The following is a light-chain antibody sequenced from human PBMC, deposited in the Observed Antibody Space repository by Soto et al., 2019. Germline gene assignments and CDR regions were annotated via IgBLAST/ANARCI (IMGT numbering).Light chain of an antibody. CDR3: QLRSNWPPMYT. CDR1: QSVSGY. J-gene: IGKJ2*01. V-gene: IGKV3-11*01. CDR2: DAV. Sequence: EIVLTQSPVTLSLSPGEGATLSCRPGQSVSGYLAWYHQRPGQPPRLLIYDAVYRATGIPARISGSGSGTDFTLTISSLEPEDFGVYYCQLRSNWPPMYTFGQGTKLEIK.